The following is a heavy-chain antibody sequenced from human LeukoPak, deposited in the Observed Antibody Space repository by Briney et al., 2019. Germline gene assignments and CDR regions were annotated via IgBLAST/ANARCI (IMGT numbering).Heavy chain of an antibody. V-gene: IGHV3-53*01. CDR2: IYTGGIT. CDR3: ARDHAAAGGGLDY. Sequence: GGSLRLSCAASGLTVSSNHMAWVRQAPGKGLEWVSVIYTGGITYYADSVQGRFTISRDNSKNTLYLQMNSLRVEDTALYYCARDHAAAGGGLDYWGQGAQVIVSS. CDR1: GLTVSSNH. J-gene: IGHJ4*02. D-gene: IGHD6-13*01.